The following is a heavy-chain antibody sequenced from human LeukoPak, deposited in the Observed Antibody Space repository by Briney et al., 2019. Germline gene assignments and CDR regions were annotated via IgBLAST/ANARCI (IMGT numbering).Heavy chain of an antibody. CDR2: IDYSGST. D-gene: IGHD3-22*01. CDR1: GGSISSSTYY. V-gene: IGHV4-39*01. J-gene: IGHJ5*02. Sequence: AETLSLTCTVSGGSISSSTYYWAWIRQPPGEGLVWIGCIDYSGSTYDNPSLKSLVTISVDTSKFQFSLKLSSVTAADTAVYYCARKGDSSGYYRGFDPWGQGTLVTVSS. CDR3: ARKGDSSGYYRGFDP.